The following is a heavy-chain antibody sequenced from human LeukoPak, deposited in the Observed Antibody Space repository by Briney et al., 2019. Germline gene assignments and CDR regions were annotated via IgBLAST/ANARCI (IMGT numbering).Heavy chain of an antibody. CDR2: IKQYGSEK. CDR3: ARNIESIAAAGRRYFQH. D-gene: IGHD6-13*01. J-gene: IGHJ1*01. CDR1: RFTFSSYW. V-gene: IGHV3-7*01. Sequence: HPGGSLRLSCAASRFTFSSYWMSWVRQAPGKGLEWVANIKQYGSEKYYVDSVKGRFTISRDNAKNSLYLQMNSLRAEDTAVYYCARNIESIAAAGRRYFQHWGQGTLVTVSS.